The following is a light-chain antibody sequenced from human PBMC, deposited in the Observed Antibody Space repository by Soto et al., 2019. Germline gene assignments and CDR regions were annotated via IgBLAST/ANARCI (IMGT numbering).Light chain of an antibody. CDR3: QSCDNSLSGSRV. V-gene: IGLV1-40*01. CDR1: SANIGAGYD. CDR2: GNT. Sequence: QSVLTQPPSVSGAPGQRVTISCTGSSANIGAGYDVHWYHQLPGTAPKLLIYGNTIRPSGVPDRFSGSKSGSSASLAITGLQAEDEADYYCQSCDNSLSGSRVFXTGTNVTVL. J-gene: IGLJ1*01.